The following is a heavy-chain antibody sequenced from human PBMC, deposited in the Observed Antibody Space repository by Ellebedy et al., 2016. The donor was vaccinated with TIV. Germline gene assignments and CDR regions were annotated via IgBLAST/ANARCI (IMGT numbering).Heavy chain of an antibody. Sequence: SETLSLXCTVSGGSFSSYYWSWIRQSAGKGLEWIGRIFMSGSTTYNPSLKNRVTMTRDTSTRTVYMELSSLRSEDTAVYYCARDVGGVTTEYYFDYWGQGTLVTVSS. V-gene: IGHV4-4*07. CDR1: GGSFSSYY. CDR2: IFMSGST. CDR3: ARDVGGVTTEYYFDY. J-gene: IGHJ4*02. D-gene: IGHD4-11*01.